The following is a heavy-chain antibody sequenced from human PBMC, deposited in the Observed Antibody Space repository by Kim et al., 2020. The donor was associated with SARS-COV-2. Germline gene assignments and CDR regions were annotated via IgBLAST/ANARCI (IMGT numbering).Heavy chain of an antibody. J-gene: IGHJ4*02. CDR2: GNT. CDR3: ARSMIGVDY. Sequence: GNTGYAQKFQGRVTMTRNTSISTAYMELSSLRSEDTAVYYCARSMIGVDYWGQGTLVTVSS. V-gene: IGHV1-8*01. D-gene: IGHD3-22*01.